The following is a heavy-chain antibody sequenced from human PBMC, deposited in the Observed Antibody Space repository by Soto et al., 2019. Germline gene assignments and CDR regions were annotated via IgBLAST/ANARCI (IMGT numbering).Heavy chain of an antibody. CDR1: GDTFSFYS. CDR3: ATSYGSGYRAFDY. J-gene: IGHJ4*02. D-gene: IGHD3-10*01. Sequence: QVQLVQSGAEVKRPGSSVKVPCEASGDTFSFYSINWVRQAPGLGLEWMGRVNPILSMSNYAQRFQGRVTMTADKSTSTAYMELSGLRSEDTAMYYCATSYGSGYRAFDYWGQGALVTVSS. V-gene: IGHV1-69*04. CDR2: VNPILSMS.